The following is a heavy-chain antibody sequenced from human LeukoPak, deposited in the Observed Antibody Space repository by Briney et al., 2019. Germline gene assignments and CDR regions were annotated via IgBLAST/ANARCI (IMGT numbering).Heavy chain of an antibody. CDR1: GYTFTGYY. V-gene: IGHV1-2*06. CDR2: INPNSGGT. CDR3: ASEDYYDSSGLFDY. Sequence: ASVKVSCTASGYTFTGYYMHWVRQAPGQGLEWMGRINPNSGGTNYAQKFQGRVTMTRDTSISTAYMELSRLRSDDTAVYYCASEDYYDSSGLFDYWGQGTLVTVSS. D-gene: IGHD3-22*01. J-gene: IGHJ4*02.